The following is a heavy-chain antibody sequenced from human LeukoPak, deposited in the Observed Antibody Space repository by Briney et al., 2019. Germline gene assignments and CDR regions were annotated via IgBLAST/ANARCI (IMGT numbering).Heavy chain of an antibody. CDR3: AKDKYYDSSGYYSSYFQH. D-gene: IGHD3-22*01. J-gene: IGHJ1*01. Sequence: GRSLRLSCAASGFTFSSYGMHWVRQAPGKGLEWVAVISYDGSNKYYADSVKGRFTISRDNSKNTLYLQMNSLRAEDTAVYYCAKDKYYDSSGYYSSYFQHWGQGTLVTVSS. CDR2: ISYDGSNK. V-gene: IGHV3-30*18. CDR1: GFTFSSYG.